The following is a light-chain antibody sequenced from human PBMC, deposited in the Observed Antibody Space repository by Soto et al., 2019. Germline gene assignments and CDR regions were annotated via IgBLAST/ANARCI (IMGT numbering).Light chain of an antibody. J-gene: IGKJ2*01. CDR3: QQYNNWTPYT. V-gene: IGKV3-15*01. Sequence: EIVMTQSPATLSVSPGERATLSCRASRSVSSNLAWYQQKPGQAPRLLMYGVSTRGAGIPARFSGSGSGTEFTLTISSLQSEDFAVYYCQQYNNWTPYTFGQGTKLEIK. CDR2: GVS. CDR1: RSVSSN.